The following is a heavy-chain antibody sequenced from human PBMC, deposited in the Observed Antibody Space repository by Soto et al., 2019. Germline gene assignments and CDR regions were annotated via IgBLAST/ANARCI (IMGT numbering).Heavy chain of an antibody. Sequence: HPGGSLRLSCAASGFTFSSYSMNWVRQAPGKGLEWVSYISSSSSTIYCADSVKGRFTISRDNAKNSLYLQMNSLRDEDTAVYYCARDRILERYFDYWGQGTLVTVPQ. D-gene: IGHD2-21*01. CDR3: ARDRILERYFDY. CDR2: ISSSSSTI. CDR1: GFTFSSYS. V-gene: IGHV3-48*02. J-gene: IGHJ4*02.